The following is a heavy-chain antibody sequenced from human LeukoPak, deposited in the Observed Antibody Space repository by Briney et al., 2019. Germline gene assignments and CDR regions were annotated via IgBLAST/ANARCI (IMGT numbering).Heavy chain of an antibody. CDR3: ARGRWYYYYGMDV. CDR2: VYYNGIN. J-gene: IGHJ6*02. CDR1: GASINNTLFY. Sequence: SETLSLTCTVSGASINNTLFYWGWIRQPPGKGLEWIGTVYYNGINYSSPPLKSRVTISVDTSKNQFSLKLSSVTAADTAVYYCARGRWYYYYGMDVWGQGTTVTVSS. V-gene: IGHV4-39*07.